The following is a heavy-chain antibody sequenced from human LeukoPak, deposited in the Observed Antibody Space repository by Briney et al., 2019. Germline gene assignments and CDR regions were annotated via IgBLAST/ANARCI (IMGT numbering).Heavy chain of an antibody. Sequence: QTGGSLRLSCAASGFTFDDYAMHWVRQAPGKGLEWVSGISWNSGSIGYADSVKGRFTISRDNAKNSLYLQVNSLRAEDTALYYCAKAWFGESIPYYFDYWGQGTLVTVSS. V-gene: IGHV3-9*01. CDR1: GFTFDDYA. J-gene: IGHJ4*02. CDR3: AKAWFGESIPYYFDY. CDR2: ISWNSGSI. D-gene: IGHD3-10*01.